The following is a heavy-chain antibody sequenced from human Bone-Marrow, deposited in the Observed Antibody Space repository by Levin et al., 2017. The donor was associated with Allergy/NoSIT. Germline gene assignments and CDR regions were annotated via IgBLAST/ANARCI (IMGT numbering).Heavy chain of an antibody. V-gene: IGHV1-69*04. CDR3: AVPKGYCTNGVCSTDYYDYYGMDV. CDR2: IIPILGIA. Sequence: KISCKASGGTFSSYAISWVRQAPGQGLEWMGRIIPILGIANYAQKFQGRVTITADKSTSTAYMELSSLRSEDTAVYYCAVPKGYCTNGVCSTDYYDYYGMDVWGQGTTVTVSS. J-gene: IGHJ6*02. D-gene: IGHD2-8*01. CDR1: GGTFSSYA.